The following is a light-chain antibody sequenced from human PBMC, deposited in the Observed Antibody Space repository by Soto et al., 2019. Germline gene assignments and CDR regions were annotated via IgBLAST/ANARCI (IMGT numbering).Light chain of an antibody. Sequence: EIVLTQSPATLSLSPGERATLSCMASQRVSSYLAWYQQKPGQAPRLLIYDASNRATGIPARFSGSGSVTDVTLTLSRLEPEDFAVYYCHQSSTFITFGHGARLEIK. CDR1: QRVSSY. CDR3: HQSSTFIT. V-gene: IGKV3-11*01. CDR2: DAS. J-gene: IGKJ5*01.